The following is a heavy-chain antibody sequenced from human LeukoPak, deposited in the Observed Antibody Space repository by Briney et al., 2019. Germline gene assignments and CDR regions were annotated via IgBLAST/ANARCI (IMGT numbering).Heavy chain of an antibody. CDR1: GFTFSSYS. D-gene: IGHD5-18*01. V-gene: IGHV3-21*01. CDR2: ISSSSSYI. J-gene: IGHJ4*02. CDR3: ARDILQRGTMVTMGDFDY. Sequence: PGGSLRLSCAASGFTFSSYSMNWVRQAPGKGLEWVSSISSSSSYIYYADSVKGRFTISRDNAKNSLYLQMNSLRAEDTAVYYCARDILQRGTMVTMGDFDYWGQGTLVTVSS.